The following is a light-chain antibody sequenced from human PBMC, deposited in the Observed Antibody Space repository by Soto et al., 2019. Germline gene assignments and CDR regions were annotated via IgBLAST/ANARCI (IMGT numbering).Light chain of an antibody. J-gene: IGKJ4*01. CDR3: QQYNNWPPLT. V-gene: IGKV3-15*01. CDR1: QSVSGN. CDR2: GAS. Sequence: EIVMTQSPATLSVSPGERATLSCRASQSVSGNLAGYQQKPGQAPRLLIYGASTRATGIPARFSGSGSGTEFTLTISSLQSEDFAVYYCQQYNNWPPLTFGGGTKVEMK.